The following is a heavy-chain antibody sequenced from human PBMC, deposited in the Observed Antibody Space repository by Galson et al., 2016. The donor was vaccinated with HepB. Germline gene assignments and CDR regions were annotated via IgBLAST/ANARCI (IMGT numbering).Heavy chain of an antibody. J-gene: IGHJ4*02. V-gene: IGHV3-23*01. CDR3: ARENGLLWFGELLL. CDR1: GFTFRTYA. D-gene: IGHD3-10*01. CDR2: ISGSGGST. Sequence: SLRLSCAASGFTFRTYAMNWVRQAPGKGLEWVSVISGSGGSTYYADSVKGRFTISRDNSRKTLYLQMNSLGADDTAVYDCARENGLLWFGELLLWGQGTLVTVSS.